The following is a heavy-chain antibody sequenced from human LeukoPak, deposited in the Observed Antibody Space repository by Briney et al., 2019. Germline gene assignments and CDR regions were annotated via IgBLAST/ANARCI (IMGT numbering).Heavy chain of an antibody. Sequence: SETLSLTCTVSGGSISSSNYYCGWIRQPPGQGLEWIGAIYSSGSTDYNPSLKSRVTISRDTSKNQFSLKLSSVTAADTAVYYCARTIKTGDYGRGYFDYWGQGTLVTVSS. CDR1: GGSISSSNYY. CDR2: IYSSGST. CDR3: ARTIKTGDYGRGYFDY. V-gene: IGHV4-39*07. J-gene: IGHJ4*02. D-gene: IGHD4/OR15-4a*01.